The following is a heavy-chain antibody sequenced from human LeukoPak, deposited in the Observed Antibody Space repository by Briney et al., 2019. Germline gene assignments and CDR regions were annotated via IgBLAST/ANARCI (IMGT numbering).Heavy chain of an antibody. CDR1: GGSISSSSYY. CDR2: VYYSGST. CDR3: ARELGSYVRLGVDY. V-gene: IGHV4-39*02. J-gene: IGHJ4*02. D-gene: IGHD5-18*01. Sequence: PSETLSLTCTVSGGSISSSSYYWGWIRQPPGKGLEWIGTVYYSGSTNYNPSLKSRVTISVDTSKNQFSLRLSSVTAADTAVYYCARELGSYVRLGVDYWGQGTLVTVSS.